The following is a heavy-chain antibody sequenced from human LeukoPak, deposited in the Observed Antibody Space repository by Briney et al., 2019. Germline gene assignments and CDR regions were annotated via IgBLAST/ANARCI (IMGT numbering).Heavy chain of an antibody. V-gene: IGHV1-8*01. D-gene: IGHD6-13*01. CDR3: ARGGQQLDAFDY. Sequence: ASVKVPCKASGYTFTSYDINWVRQATGQGLEWMGWMNPNSGNTGYAQKFQGRVTMTRNTSISTAYMELSSLRSEDTAVYYCARGGQQLDAFDYWGQGTLVTVSS. J-gene: IGHJ4*02. CDR1: GYTFTSYD. CDR2: MNPNSGNT.